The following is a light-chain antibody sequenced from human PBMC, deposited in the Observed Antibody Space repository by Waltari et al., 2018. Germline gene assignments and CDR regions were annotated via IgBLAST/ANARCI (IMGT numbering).Light chain of an antibody. CDR3: QHYVRLPAT. CDR1: QSVSRT. CDR2: GAS. J-gene: IGKJ1*01. V-gene: IGKV3-20*01. Sequence: EIVLTQSPGTLSLSPGERAPLSCRASQSVSRTLAWYQQKPGQAPQLLIYGASIRATGIPDRFTGSGSGTNFSLTISSLEPEDFAIYFCQHYVRLPATFGQGTKVEIK.